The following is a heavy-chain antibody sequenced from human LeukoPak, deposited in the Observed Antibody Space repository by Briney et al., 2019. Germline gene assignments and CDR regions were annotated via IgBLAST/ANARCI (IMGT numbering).Heavy chain of an antibody. Sequence: ASVKVSCKASGYTFTSYYMHWVRQAPGQGLEWMGIINPSGGSTSYAQKFQGRVTMTRDTSTSTVYMELSSLRSEDTAVYYCARDLGYCTNGVCYDLYYWGQGTLVTGSS. CDR1: GYTFTSYY. CDR2: INPSGGST. J-gene: IGHJ4*02. CDR3: ARDLGYCTNGVCYDLYY. V-gene: IGHV1-46*01. D-gene: IGHD2-8*01.